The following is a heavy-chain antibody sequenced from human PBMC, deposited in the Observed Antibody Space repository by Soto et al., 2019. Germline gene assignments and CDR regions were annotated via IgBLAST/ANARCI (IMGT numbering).Heavy chain of an antibody. J-gene: IGHJ4*02. CDR3: ARHRALDYGDFDY. V-gene: IGHV4-59*08. CDR1: GGSISSYY. CDR2: IYYSGST. Sequence: SETLSLTCTVSGGSISSYYWSWIRQPPGKGLEWIGYIYYSGSTNYNPSLKSRVTISVDTSKNQFSLKLSSVTAADTAVYYCARHRALDYGDFDYWGQGTLVTVSS. D-gene: IGHD4-17*01.